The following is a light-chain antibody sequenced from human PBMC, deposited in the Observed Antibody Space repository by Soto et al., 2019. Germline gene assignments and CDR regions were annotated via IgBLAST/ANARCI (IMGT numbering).Light chain of an antibody. Sequence: DIQMTQSPSTLSASVGDRVTITCRASQSISSWLAWYQQKPGKAPKLLIYDASSLESGVPSRFSGSGFGTEFTLTISSLQPDDFPTYYCQQYNSYLYTFGQRTKLEIK. J-gene: IGKJ2*01. CDR3: QQYNSYLYT. V-gene: IGKV1-5*01. CDR1: QSISSW. CDR2: DAS.